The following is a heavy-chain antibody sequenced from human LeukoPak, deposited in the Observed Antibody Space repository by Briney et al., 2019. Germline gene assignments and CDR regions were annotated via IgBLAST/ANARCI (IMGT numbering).Heavy chain of an antibody. V-gene: IGHV3-7*01. Sequence: GGSLRLSCAASGFTFTSYSMNWVRQAPGKGLEWVANINVDGSQKYYAESVKGRFTISRDNAKNSLYLQMNSLRAEDTAVHYCARERVETAMDWGDYYYMDVWGKGTTVTVSS. CDR1: GFTFTSYS. CDR2: INVDGSQK. CDR3: ARERVETAMDWGDYYYMDV. D-gene: IGHD5-18*01. J-gene: IGHJ6*03.